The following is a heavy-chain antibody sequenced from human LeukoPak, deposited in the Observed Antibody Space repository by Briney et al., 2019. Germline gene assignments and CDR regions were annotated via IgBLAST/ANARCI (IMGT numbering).Heavy chain of an antibody. J-gene: IGHJ4*02. CDR1: GGSFSGYY. V-gene: IGHV4-34*01. Sequence: PSETLSLTCAVYGGSFSGYYWSWIRQPPGKGLEWIGEINHSGSTNYNPSLKSRVTISVDTSKNQFSLKLSSVTAADTAVYYCARAPYGDYVGVYFDYWAREPWSPSPQ. CDR3: ARAPYGDYVGVYFDY. D-gene: IGHD4-17*01. CDR2: INHSGST.